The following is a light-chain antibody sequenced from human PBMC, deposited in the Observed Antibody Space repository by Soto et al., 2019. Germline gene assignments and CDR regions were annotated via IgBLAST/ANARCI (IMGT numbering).Light chain of an antibody. CDR3: LHYYTYPLT. CDR1: QRIGSW. Sequence: DIQMTQSPSTLSASVGDRVSITCRASQRIGSWLAWYQQKPGKVPKLLIYDASTLISGVPSRFSDTGSGTEFTLSIASLQPDDFATYYCLHYYTYPLTFGQGTKVDIK. V-gene: IGKV1-5*01. J-gene: IGKJ1*01. CDR2: DAS.